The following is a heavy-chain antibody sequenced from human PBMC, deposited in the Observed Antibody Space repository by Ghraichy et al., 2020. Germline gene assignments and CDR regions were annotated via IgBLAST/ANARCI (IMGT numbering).Heavy chain of an antibody. CDR1: GFTFSSYA. D-gene: IGHD3-10*01. CDR2: ISGSGGST. J-gene: IGHJ4*02. V-gene: IGHV3-23*01. Sequence: GGSMRLSCAASGFTFSSYAMSWVRQAPGKGLEWVSAISGSGGSTYYADSVKGRFTISRDNSKNTLYLQMNSLRAEDTAVYYCAKDPQYYYGSGSSNRFDYWGQGTLVTVSS. CDR3: AKDPQYYYGSGSSNRFDY.